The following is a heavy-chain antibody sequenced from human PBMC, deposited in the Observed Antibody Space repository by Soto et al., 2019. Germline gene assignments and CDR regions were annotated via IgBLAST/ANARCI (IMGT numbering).Heavy chain of an antibody. V-gene: IGHV1-18*01. CDR1: GYTFSRYG. CDR2: ISGDNGKT. D-gene: IGHD6-13*01. CDR3: AREVAGRGGQYDH. J-gene: IGHJ4*02. Sequence: QVQLEQSGVEVKNPGASVKVSCKASGYTFSRYGIGWVRQAPGQGLEWMGWISGDNGKTHYAQKVQGRVTVTTDTSTSTSYMELWSLTSDDTAVYYCAREVAGRGGQYDHWGQGTLVIVSS.